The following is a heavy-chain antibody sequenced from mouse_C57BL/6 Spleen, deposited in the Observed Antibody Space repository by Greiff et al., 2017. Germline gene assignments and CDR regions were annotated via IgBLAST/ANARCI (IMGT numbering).Heavy chain of an antibody. Sequence: QVQLQQPGAELVKPGASVKLSCKASGYTFTSYWMHWVKQRPGQGLEWIGMIHPNSGSTNYNEKFKSKATLTVDKSSSTAYMQLSSLTSEDSAVYFCARAETTLVPSQFAYWGQGTMVTVSA. D-gene: IGHD1-1*01. J-gene: IGHJ3*01. V-gene: IGHV1-64*01. CDR2: IHPNSGST. CDR3: ARAETTLVPSQFAY. CDR1: GYTFTSYW.